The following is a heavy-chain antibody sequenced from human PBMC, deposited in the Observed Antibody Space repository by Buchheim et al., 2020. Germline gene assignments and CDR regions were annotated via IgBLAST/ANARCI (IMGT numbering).Heavy chain of an antibody. Sequence: QVQLVESGGGVVQPGRSLRLSCAASGFTFSSYGMHWVRQAPGKGLEWVAVISYDGSNKYYADSVKGRFTTSRDNSKNTLYLQMNSLRAEDTAVYYCAKACSSHSYYFDYWGQGTL. CDR3: AKACSSHSYYFDY. J-gene: IGHJ4*02. CDR2: ISYDGSNK. D-gene: IGHD6-6*01. V-gene: IGHV3-30*18. CDR1: GFTFSSYG.